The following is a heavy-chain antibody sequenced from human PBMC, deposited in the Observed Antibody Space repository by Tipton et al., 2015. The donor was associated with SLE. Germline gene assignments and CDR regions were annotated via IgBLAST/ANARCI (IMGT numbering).Heavy chain of an antibody. D-gene: IGHD3-10*01. CDR1: GGSISSSIHY. J-gene: IGHJ4*02. Sequence: LRLSCTVSGGSISSSIHYWGWIRPPPGKGLEWIGSIYYSGTTYYNPSLKSRLTISVYTSKNYFPLKLSSVTASDTAVYYCAGHGPESSLLWFGDGLDYWGQGTLVTVSS. CDR3: AGHGPESSLLWFGDGLDY. V-gene: IGHV4-39*01. CDR2: IYYSGTT.